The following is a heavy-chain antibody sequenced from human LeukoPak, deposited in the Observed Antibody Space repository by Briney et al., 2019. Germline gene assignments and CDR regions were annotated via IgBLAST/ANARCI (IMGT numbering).Heavy chain of an antibody. J-gene: IGHJ4*02. V-gene: IGHV4-39*01. CDR2: LYYSGST. CDR1: GGSISSSTYY. D-gene: IGHD5-12*01. CDR3: ARQAISGYDPPPFDS. Sequence: SETLSLTCTASGGSISSSTYYWGWIRQPPGKGLEWIGNLYYSGSTYYNPSLKSRVTISVDTSKNQFPLKLSSVTAADTAVYYCARQAISGYDPPPFDSWGQGTLVTVSS.